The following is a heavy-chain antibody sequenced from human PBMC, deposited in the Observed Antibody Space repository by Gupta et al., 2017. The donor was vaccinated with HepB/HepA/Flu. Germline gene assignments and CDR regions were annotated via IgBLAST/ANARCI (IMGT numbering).Heavy chain of an antibody. V-gene: IGHV3-74*01. J-gene: IGHJ4*02. D-gene: IGHD2-15*01. CDR1: GFTFRGSW. CDR3: VRGYCSGGTCFTFDY. Sequence: EVQLVESGGGLVQPGGSLRLSCAASGFTFRGSWMHWFRQAPGKGLVWVSRINSDGSTTTYADSVKGRFTISRDNAKNTLYLQMDSLRADDTAVYYCVRGYCSGGTCFTFDYRGQGTLVTVSS. CDR2: INSDGSTT.